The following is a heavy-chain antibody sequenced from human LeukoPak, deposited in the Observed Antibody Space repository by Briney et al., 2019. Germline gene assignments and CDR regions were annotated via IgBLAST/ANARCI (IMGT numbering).Heavy chain of an antibody. CDR3: ARLAAAAPQRFDP. J-gene: IGHJ5*02. V-gene: IGHV4-31*03. CDR2: IYYSGST. Sequence: LSLTCTVSGGSISSGGYYWSWIRQHPGKGLEWIGYIYYSGSTAYNPSLKSRVTISVNTSKIQFSLQLSSVTAADTAVYYWARLAAAAPQRFDPWGQGTLVTVSS. D-gene: IGHD6-13*01. CDR1: GGSISSGGYY.